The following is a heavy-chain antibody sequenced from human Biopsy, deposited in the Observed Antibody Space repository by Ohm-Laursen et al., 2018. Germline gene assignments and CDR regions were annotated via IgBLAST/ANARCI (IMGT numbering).Heavy chain of an antibody. CDR2: VTGSGRST. Sequence: SLRLSCAASVFTFSGYAMSWVRQGPEKGLEWVSVVTGSGRSTYYTNSVKGRFSISRDNSKNTLYLQMNSLRVEDTAVYYCAKGRSGGTGHGNWFDPWGQGTLVTVSS. J-gene: IGHJ5*02. CDR3: AKGRSGGTGHGNWFDP. D-gene: IGHD3-10*01. CDR1: VFTFSGYA. V-gene: IGHV3-23*01.